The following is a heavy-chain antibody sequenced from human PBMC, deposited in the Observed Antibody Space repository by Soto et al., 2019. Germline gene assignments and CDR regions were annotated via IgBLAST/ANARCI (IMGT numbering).Heavy chain of an antibody. Sequence: SQTLSLTCAISGDSVSSNSAAWNWIRQSPSRGLEWLGRTYYRSKWYNDYAVSVKSRITINPDTSKNQFSLQLNSVTPEDTAVYYCARVVSLDYYGSGSPRLFDYWGQGTLVTVSS. V-gene: IGHV6-1*01. CDR3: ARVVSLDYYGSGSPRLFDY. CDR2: TYYRSKWYN. CDR1: GDSVSSNSAA. D-gene: IGHD3-10*01. J-gene: IGHJ4*02.